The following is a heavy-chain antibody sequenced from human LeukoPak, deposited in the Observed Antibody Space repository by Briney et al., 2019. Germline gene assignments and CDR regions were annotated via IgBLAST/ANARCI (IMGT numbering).Heavy chain of an antibody. D-gene: IGHD3-22*01. Sequence: GGSLRLSCATSGFTFSNYALSWVRQAPGKGLEWVSTISASGGSTYYADSVKGRFTISRDNSKNTVFLQMNSLRAEDTAVYYCAKDRFSTMVVVVDWGQGTLVTVSS. V-gene: IGHV3-23*01. CDR2: ISASGGST. CDR3: AKDRFSTMVVVVD. J-gene: IGHJ4*02. CDR1: GFTFSNYA.